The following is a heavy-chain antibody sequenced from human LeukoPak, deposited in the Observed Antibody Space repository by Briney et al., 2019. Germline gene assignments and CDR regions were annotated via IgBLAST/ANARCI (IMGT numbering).Heavy chain of an antibody. CDR2: INHSGST. J-gene: IGHJ4*02. CDR3: ARDYSNTAFDY. V-gene: IGHV4-34*01. CDR1: GGSFSGYY. Sequence: SETLSLTCAVYGGSFSGYYWSWIRQPPGKGLEWIGEINHSGSTNYNPSLKGRVTISVDTSKNQFSLKLSSVTAADTAVYYCARDYSNTAFDYWGQGTLVTVSS. D-gene: IGHD3-10*01.